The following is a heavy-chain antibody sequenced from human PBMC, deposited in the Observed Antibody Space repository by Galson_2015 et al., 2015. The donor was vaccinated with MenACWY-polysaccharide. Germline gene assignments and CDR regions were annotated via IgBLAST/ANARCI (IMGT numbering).Heavy chain of an antibody. J-gene: IGHJ4*02. Sequence: YYWSTNYNSSLKSRVTMSVDTSKNQFSLNLRSVTAADTAIYYCARLPGFGQLSDYYFDYWGQGSLVTVSS. V-gene: IGHV4-59*01. D-gene: IGHD3-10*01. CDR3: ARLPGFGQLSDYYFDY. CDR2: YYWST.